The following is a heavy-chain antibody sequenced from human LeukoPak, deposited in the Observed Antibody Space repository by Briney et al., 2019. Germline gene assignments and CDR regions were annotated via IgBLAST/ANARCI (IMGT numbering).Heavy chain of an antibody. D-gene: IGHD3-9*01. CDR1: GFSFTDYP. CDR3: ATDQRYAFDY. J-gene: IGHJ4*02. V-gene: IGHV3-48*02. Sequence: GGSLRLSCATSGFSFTDYPMNWARQAPGKGLEWISNICTTAEGAKYAYYADSVKGRVTISRDDGKNTLYLHMNSLRDDATAVYYCATDQRYAFDYWGEGILVTVSS. CDR2: ICTTAEGAKYA.